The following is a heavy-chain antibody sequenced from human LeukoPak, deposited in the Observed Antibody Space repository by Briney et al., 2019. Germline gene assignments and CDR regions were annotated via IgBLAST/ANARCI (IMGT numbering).Heavy chain of an antibody. CDR3: AVAAAGTLFDP. V-gene: IGHV4-59*01. Sequence: SSETLSLTCTVSGGSISSYYWSWIRKPPGKGLEWIGYIYYSGSTNYNPSLKSRVTISVDTSKNQFSLKLSSVTAADTAVYYCAVAAAGTLFDPWGQGTLVAVSS. CDR1: GGSISSYY. J-gene: IGHJ5*02. D-gene: IGHD6-13*01. CDR2: IYYSGST.